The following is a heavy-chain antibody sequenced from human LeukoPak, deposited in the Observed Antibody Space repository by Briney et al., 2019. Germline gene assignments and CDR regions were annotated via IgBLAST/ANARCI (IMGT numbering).Heavy chain of an antibody. CDR1: GFTFSSYA. CDR3: TRDLMDYDVSTGLHHYYMDV. CDR2: ISYDGSNK. Sequence: GGSLRLSCAASGFTFSSYAMHWVRQAPGKGLEWVAVISYDGSNKYYADSVKGRFTISRDNSKNTLYLQMNSLRAEDTAVYYCTRDLMDYDVSTGLHHYYMDVWGLGTTVTVSS. J-gene: IGHJ6*02. D-gene: IGHD3-9*01. V-gene: IGHV3-30-3*01.